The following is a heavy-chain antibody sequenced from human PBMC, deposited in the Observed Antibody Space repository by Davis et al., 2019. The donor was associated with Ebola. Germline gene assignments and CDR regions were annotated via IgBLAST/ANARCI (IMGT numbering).Heavy chain of an antibody. CDR2: IFFDGSNE. J-gene: IGHJ5*02. Sequence: GESLKISCAASGFTFSSYGMNWVRQAPGKGLEWVALIFFDGSNEEYSDSVRGRFTVSRDNSKNTLYLEMNSVRAEDTAIYYCAKDFTISTWGQGTLVTVSS. D-gene: IGHD3-3*01. CDR1: GFTFSSYG. V-gene: IGHV3-33*06. CDR3: AKDFTIST.